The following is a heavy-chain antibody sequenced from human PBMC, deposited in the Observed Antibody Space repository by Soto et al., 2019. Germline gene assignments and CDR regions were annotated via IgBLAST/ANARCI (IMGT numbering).Heavy chain of an antibody. CDR1: GFTFSDYY. D-gene: IGHD6-6*01. Sequence: GGSLRLSCAASGFTFSDYYMSWIRQAPGKGLEWVSYISSSGTTIYHADSVKGRFTISRDNAKNSLYLQMNSLRAEDTAVYYCAKQVRDGTSSPYYFDYWGQGTLVTVSS. CDR2: ISSSGTTI. CDR3: AKQVRDGTSSPYYFDY. J-gene: IGHJ4*02. V-gene: IGHV3-11*01.